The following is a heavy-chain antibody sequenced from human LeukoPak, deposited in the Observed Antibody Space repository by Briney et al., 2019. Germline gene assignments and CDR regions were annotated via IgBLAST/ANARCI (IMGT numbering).Heavy chain of an antibody. V-gene: IGHV1-3*01. CDR3: ARDNRSGVRGVIILFDY. J-gene: IGHJ4*02. CDR2: INAGNGNT. D-gene: IGHD3-10*01. CDR1: GYTFTSYA. Sequence: GASVTVSCKASGYTFTSYAMHWVRQAPGQRLEWMGWINAGNGNTKYSQKFQGRVTITRDTSASTAYMELSSLRSEDTAVYYCARDNRSGVRGVIILFDYWGQGTLVTVSS.